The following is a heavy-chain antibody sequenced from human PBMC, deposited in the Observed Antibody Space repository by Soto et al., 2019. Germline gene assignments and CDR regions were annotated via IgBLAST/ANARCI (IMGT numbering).Heavy chain of an antibody. D-gene: IGHD3-16*01. J-gene: IGHJ4*02. V-gene: IGHV3-23*01. CDR1: GFTFSSFG. CDR2: VNGGGDST. Sequence: PGGSLRLSCTASGFTFSSFGMTWVRQAPGKGLEWVSTVNGGGDSTRYADSVKGRFSIFRDNSKNTVYLQMNSLRAEDSAIYYCVKDVGYGFILYDFWGQGTLVTVSS. CDR3: VKDVGYGFILYDF.